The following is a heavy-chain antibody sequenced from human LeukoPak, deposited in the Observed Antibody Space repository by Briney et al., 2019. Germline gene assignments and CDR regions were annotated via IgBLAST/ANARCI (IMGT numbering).Heavy chain of an antibody. CDR3: ARDHAYRTDY. CDR1: GFSFSNDW. V-gene: IGHV3-7*01. J-gene: IGHJ4*02. D-gene: IGHD2-2*01. CDR2: INQDESRK. Sequence: GGSLRLSCAAPGFSFSNDWMCWVRQAPGKGLEWVANINQDESRKYYVDSVKGRFTISRDNAKNSLYLQMSSLRAEDTAVYYCARDHAYRTDYWGQGTLVTVSS.